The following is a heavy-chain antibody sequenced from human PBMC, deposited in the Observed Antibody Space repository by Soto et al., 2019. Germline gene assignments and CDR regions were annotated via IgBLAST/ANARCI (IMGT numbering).Heavy chain of an antibody. J-gene: IGHJ6*02. CDR3: AKSNSGWFTNRYDAMDV. Sequence: EVQLLESGGGLQQPVGSLRLSCAASRFTFNSYAMSWVRQAPGKGIEWVSAISGSGSYTDYADSVKGRFTISRDSSKNTLYLQMNSLRVDDTAIYYCAKSNSGWFTNRYDAMDVWGQGTTVTVSS. CDR2: ISGSGSYT. V-gene: IGHV3-23*01. CDR1: RFTFNSYA. D-gene: IGHD6-19*01.